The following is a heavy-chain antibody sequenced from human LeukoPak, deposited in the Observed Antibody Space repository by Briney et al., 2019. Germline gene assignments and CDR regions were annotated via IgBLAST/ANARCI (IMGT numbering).Heavy chain of an antibody. D-gene: IGHD3-10*01. V-gene: IGHV3-23*01. CDR2: IEYSSGSA. CDR1: GFTLSSYE. J-gene: IGHJ4*02. CDR3: ARIGSGSYLGYFLDY. Sequence: GGSLRLSCIVSGFTLSSYEMSWIRQAPGKGLEWVASIEYSSGSAYYADSVKGRFSISREDSKNTLYLQLNSLRAEDTAVYYCARIGSGSYLGYFLDYWGQGTLVTVSS.